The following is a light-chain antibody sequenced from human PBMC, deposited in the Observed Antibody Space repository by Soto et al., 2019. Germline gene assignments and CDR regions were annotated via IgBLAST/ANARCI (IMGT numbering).Light chain of an antibody. Sequence: QSALTQPPSASGSPGQSVTISCTGTSSDVGGYNYVSWYQQHPGKAPKLMIYNVSTRPSGVPDRFSGSKSGNAASLTVAGLPDEDEADYYCTSYAGSNNVVFGGGTKLTVL. V-gene: IGLV2-8*01. CDR2: NVS. CDR1: SSDVGGYNY. J-gene: IGLJ2*01. CDR3: TSYAGSNNVV.